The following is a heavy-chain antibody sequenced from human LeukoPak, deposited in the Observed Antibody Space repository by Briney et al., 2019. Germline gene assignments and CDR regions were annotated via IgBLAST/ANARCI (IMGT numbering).Heavy chain of an antibody. V-gene: IGHV3-30*02. CDR1: GFTFSSYG. Sequence: GGSLRLSCAASGFTFSSYGMHWVRQAPGKGLEWVAFIRYDGSNKYYADSVKGRFTISRDNSKNTLYLQMNSLRAEDTAVYYCAKERLLWFGELEGGYYFDYWGQGTLVTVSS. D-gene: IGHD3-10*01. CDR2: IRYDGSNK. J-gene: IGHJ4*02. CDR3: AKERLLWFGELEGGYYFDY.